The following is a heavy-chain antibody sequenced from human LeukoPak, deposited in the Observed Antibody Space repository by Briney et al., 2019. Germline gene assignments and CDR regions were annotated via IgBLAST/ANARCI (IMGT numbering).Heavy chain of an antibody. Sequence: SETLSLTCTVSGVSMTTYYWSWIRQPPGKGLEWIAYSHNSGETKYNPSLKSRITISVDTSKNEFSLKLTSVTAADTAVYYCARQPGSTAAFDIWGQGTTVTVSA. J-gene: IGHJ3*02. CDR2: SHNSGET. CDR3: ARQPGSTAAFDI. V-gene: IGHV4-59*08. D-gene: IGHD5-18*01. CDR1: GVSMTTYY.